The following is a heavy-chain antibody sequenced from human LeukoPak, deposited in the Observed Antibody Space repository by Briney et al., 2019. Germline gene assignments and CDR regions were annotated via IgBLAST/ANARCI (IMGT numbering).Heavy chain of an antibody. V-gene: IGHV1-24*01. CDR2: FDPEDGET. Sequence: ASVKVSCKVSGYTLTELSMHWVRQAPGKGLEWMGGFDPEDGETIHAQKFQGRVTMTEDTSTDTAYMELSSLRSEDTAVCYCATDPVSSATTFDYWGQGTLVTVSS. CDR1: GYTLTELS. D-gene: IGHD1-1*01. J-gene: IGHJ4*02. CDR3: ATDPVSSATTFDY.